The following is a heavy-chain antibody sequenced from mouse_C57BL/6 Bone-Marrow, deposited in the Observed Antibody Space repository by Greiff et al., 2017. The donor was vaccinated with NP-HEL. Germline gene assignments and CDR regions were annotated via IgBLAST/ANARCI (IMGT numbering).Heavy chain of an antibody. V-gene: IGHV1-54*01. J-gene: IGHJ4*01. CDR3: ARRPTYYYAMDY. CDR1: GYAFTNYL. D-gene: IGHD2-10*01. CDR2: INPGSGGT. Sequence: QVQLQQSGAELVRPGTSVKVSCKASGYAFTNYLIEWVKQRPGQGLEWIGVINPGSGGTNYNEKFKGKATLTADKSSSTAYRQLSSLTSEDSAVYFCARRPTYYYAMDYWGQGTSVTVSS.